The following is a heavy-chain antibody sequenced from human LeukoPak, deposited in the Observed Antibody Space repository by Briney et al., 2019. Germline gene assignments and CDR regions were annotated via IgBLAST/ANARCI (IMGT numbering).Heavy chain of an antibody. J-gene: IGHJ3*02. CDR1: GYSISSGYY. CDR3: ARDGTYDSGAFDI. D-gene: IGHD3-10*01. Sequence: SETLSLTCTVSGYSISSGYYWGWIRQPPGKGLEWTGSVYHSGRTYYNPSLKSRVTISVDTSKNQFSLKLSSVTAADTAVYYCARDGTYDSGAFDIWGQGTMVTVSS. CDR2: VYHSGRT. V-gene: IGHV4-38-2*02.